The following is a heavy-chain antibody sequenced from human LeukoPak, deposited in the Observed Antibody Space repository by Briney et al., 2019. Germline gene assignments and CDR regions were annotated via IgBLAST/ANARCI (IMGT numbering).Heavy chain of an antibody. J-gene: IGHJ3*02. D-gene: IGHD3-16*01. CDR3: ARDPAFGALDI. CDR2: INPAGSEI. Sequence: GESLKISCAASGFTFSSSWMSWVRQAPGKGLYWVADINPAGSEILYVDSAKGRFTISRDNAKNSVYLQMNSLTTEDTAVYYCARDPAFGALDIWGQGTVVTVSS. V-gene: IGHV3-7*05. CDR1: GFTFSSSW.